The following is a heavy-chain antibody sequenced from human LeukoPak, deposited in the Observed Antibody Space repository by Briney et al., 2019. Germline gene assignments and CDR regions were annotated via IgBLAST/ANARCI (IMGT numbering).Heavy chain of an antibody. CDR2: ISYDGSNK. V-gene: IGHV3-30*03. CDR1: GFTFNSYG. Sequence: PGGSLRLSCAASGFTFNSYGMHWVRQATGKGLEWVAIISYDGSNKYYADSVKGRFTISRDNSKNTLYLQMNSLRTEDTAVYYCATSHSGTPRDYWGQGTLVTVPS. D-gene: IGHD3-10*01. CDR3: ATSHSGTPRDY. J-gene: IGHJ4*02.